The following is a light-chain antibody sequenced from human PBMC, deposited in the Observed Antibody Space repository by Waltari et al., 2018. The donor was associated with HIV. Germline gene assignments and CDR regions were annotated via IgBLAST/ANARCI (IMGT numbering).Light chain of an antibody. Sequence: QSVLTQPPSVSAAPGQKVTISCSGSSSNIGNTFVSWYPQLPGTAPKLLIYENNYRPAGMPDRFSGSKSVTSATLDIAGLQTGDEATYFCETWDSSLSVVVFGGGTKLTVL. J-gene: IGLJ2*01. V-gene: IGLV1-51*02. CDR1: SSNIGNTF. CDR2: ENN. CDR3: ETWDSSLSVVV.